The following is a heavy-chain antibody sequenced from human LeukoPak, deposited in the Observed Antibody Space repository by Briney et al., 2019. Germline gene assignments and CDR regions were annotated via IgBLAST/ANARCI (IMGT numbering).Heavy chain of an antibody. CDR2: IIPILGIA. CDR1: GGTFSSYA. J-gene: IGHJ4*02. CDR3: ASPPRSGSYFDY. Sequence: ASVKVSCKASGGTFSSYAFSWVRQAPGQGLEWMGRIIPILGIANYAQKFQGRVTITADKSTSTAYMELCSLRSEDTAVYYCASPPRSGSYFDYWGQGTLVTVSS. V-gene: IGHV1-69*04. D-gene: IGHD1-26*01.